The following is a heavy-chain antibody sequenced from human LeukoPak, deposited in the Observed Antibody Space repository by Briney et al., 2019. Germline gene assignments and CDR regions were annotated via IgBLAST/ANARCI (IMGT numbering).Heavy chain of an antibody. V-gene: IGHV1-46*01. CDR1: GYTFTSYY. J-gene: IGHJ6*02. Sequence: ASVKVSCKTSGYTFTSYYMHWVRQAPGQGLEWMGMINPYVGSTTYAQKFQGRVTMTRDTSTSTVYMDLSSLRSDDTAVYYCAREELPGPYYYYGMDVWGQGTTVTVSS. CDR3: AREELPGPYYYYGMDV. D-gene: IGHD1-26*01. CDR2: INPYVGST.